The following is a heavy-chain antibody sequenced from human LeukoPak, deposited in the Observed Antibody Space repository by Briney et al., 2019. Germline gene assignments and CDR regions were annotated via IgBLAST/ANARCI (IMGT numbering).Heavy chain of an antibody. CDR2: MSRDGNNK. CDR3: AKGEGITGTATPDY. V-gene: IGHV3-30*18. D-gene: IGHD1-20*01. CDR1: GFTFSNYG. J-gene: IGHJ4*02. Sequence: GGSLRLSCAASGFTFSNYGMHWVRQAPGKGLEWMAVMSRDGNNKNYADSVKGRFTISRDNSKNTLFLQMNSLRAEDTAVYYCAKGEGITGTATPDYWGQGTLLTVSS.